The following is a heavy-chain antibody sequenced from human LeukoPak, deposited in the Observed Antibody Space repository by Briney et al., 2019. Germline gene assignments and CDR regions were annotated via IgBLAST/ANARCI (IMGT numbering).Heavy chain of an antibody. CDR3: AKEMYDY. V-gene: IGHV3-30*18. CDR1: GFTFSSYG. CDR2: ISYDGSNK. Sequence: GGSLRLSCAASGFTFSSYGMHWVRQAPGKGLEWVAVISYDGSNKYYADSVKGRFTISRDNSNNTLYLQMNSLRAEDTAVYYCAKEMYDYWGQGTLVTVSS. J-gene: IGHJ4*02.